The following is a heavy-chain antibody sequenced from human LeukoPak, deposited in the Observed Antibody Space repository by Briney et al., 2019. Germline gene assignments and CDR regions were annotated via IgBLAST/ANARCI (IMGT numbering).Heavy chain of an antibody. D-gene: IGHD6-13*01. V-gene: IGHV3-30*02. J-gene: IGHJ4*02. Sequence: PGGSLRLSCAASGFTFSSYGMHWVRQAPGKGLEWVAFIRYDGSNKFYADSVKGRFTISRDNSKNTLYLQMNSLRAEDTAVYYCAKESDSSSWYGIDYWGQGTLVTVSS. CDR1: GFTFSSYG. CDR2: IRYDGSNK. CDR3: AKESDSSSWYGIDY.